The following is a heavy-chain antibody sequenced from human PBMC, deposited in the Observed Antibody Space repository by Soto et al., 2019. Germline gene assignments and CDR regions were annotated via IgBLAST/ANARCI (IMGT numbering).Heavy chain of an antibody. Sequence: EVQLVESGGGLVQPGRSLRLSCTASGFTFGDYAMSWFRQAPGKGLEGVGFIRSKAYGGTTEYAASVKGRFTISREDSKSIAYLQMNSLKTEDMAVYYCTRVSRWLVRVMFDFWGQGTLVTVSS. CDR1: GFTFGDYA. D-gene: IGHD6-19*01. J-gene: IGHJ4*02. CDR3: TRVSRWLVRVMFDF. CDR2: IRSKAYGGTT. V-gene: IGHV3-49*03.